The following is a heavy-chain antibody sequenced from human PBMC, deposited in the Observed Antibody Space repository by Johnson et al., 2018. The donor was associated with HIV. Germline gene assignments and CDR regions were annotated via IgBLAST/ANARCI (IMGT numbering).Heavy chain of an antibody. J-gene: IGHJ3*02. Sequence: VQLVESGGGLVQPGGSLRLSCAASGFTFSSYAMSWVRQAPGMGLGWVALISYDGSNKYYADSVKGRFIISRDTSKNTLYLQMNSLRAEDTAVYYCARDGGGHDYGDRDAFDIWGQGTMVTVSS. V-gene: IGHV3-30*04. CDR1: GFTFSSYA. D-gene: IGHD4-17*01. CDR3: ARDGGGHDYGDRDAFDI. CDR2: ISYDGSNK.